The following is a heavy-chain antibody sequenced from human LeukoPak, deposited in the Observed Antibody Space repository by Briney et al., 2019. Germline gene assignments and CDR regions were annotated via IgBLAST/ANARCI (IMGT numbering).Heavy chain of an antibody. CDR3: ARQYCSSTSCYRSYNWFDP. CDR2: IYCSGST. CDR1: GGSISSGDYY. V-gene: IGHV4-30-4*08. D-gene: IGHD2-2*01. Sequence: SETLSLTCAVSGGSISSGDYYWSWIRQPPGKGPEWIGYIYCSGSTYYNPSLKSRVTISVDTSKNQFSLKLSSVTAADTAVYYCARQYCSSTSCYRSYNWFDPWGQGTLVTVSS. J-gene: IGHJ5*02.